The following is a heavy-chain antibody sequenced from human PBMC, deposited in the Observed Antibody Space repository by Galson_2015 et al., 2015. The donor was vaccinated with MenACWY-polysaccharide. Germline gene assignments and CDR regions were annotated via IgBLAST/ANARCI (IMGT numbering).Heavy chain of an antibody. J-gene: IGHJ6*02. V-gene: IGHV4-4*07. D-gene: IGHD4-17*01. CDR2: IYTSGST. CDR1: GGFISSYY. Sequence: ATLSLPCPVSGGFISSYYWCWRRQPAGKGLEWIGRIYTSGSTNYNPSLKSRVTMSVDTSKNQLSLTLNSVTAADPAVYYCARIQSDYGDYYYYVMDFWVQGTTVTVSS. CDR3: ARIQSDYGDYYYYVMDF.